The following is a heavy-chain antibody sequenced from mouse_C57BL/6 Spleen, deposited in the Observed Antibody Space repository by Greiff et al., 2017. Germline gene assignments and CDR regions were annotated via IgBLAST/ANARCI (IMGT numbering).Heavy chain of an antibody. CDR3: ARWDDYGGDYAMDY. V-gene: IGHV1-53*01. J-gene: IGHJ4*01. D-gene: IGHD2-4*01. Sequence: QVQLQQSGTELVKPGASVKLSCKASGYTFTSYWMHWVKQRPGQGLEWIGNINPSNGGTNYNEKFKNKATLTVDKSSSTANMQLSSLTSEDSAVYYCARWDDYGGDYAMDYWGQGTSVTVSS. CDR1: GYTFTSYW. CDR2: INPSNGGT.